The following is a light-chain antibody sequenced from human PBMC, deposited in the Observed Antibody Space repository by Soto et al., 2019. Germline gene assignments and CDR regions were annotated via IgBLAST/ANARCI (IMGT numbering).Light chain of an antibody. CDR2: GAS. CDR3: QQYNNWPRT. J-gene: IGKJ1*01. V-gene: IGKV3-15*01. CDR1: QSVSSD. Sequence: EIVITQSPAALSVSPGERVTLSCRASQSVSSDLAWYHQRPGQAPRLLIYGASTRATGIPARFSGSGSGTEFTLTINSLQSEDFAVYYCQQYNNWPRTFGQGTKVDIK.